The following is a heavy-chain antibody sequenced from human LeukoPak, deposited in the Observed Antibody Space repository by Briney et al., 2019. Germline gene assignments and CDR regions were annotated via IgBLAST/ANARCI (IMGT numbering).Heavy chain of an antibody. Sequence: PGGSLRLSCAAPGFTFSSYWMNWVRQAPGKGLEWVANIKQDGSEKYYVDSVKGRFTISRDNAKSSLYLQMNSLRVEDTAVYYCATSRTLDHWRQGTMVTVSS. CDR2: IKQDGSEK. CDR1: GFTFSSYW. CDR3: ATSRTLDH. V-gene: IGHV3-7*05. J-gene: IGHJ4*02.